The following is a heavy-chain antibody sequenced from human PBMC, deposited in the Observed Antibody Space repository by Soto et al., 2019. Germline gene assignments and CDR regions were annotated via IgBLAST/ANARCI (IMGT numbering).Heavy chain of an antibody. CDR3: ARDKPAYYYGSGSYSDAFDI. CDR1: GFTFDDYG. CDR2: INWNGGST. Sequence: GGSPRLSCAASGFTFDDYGMSWVRQAPGKGLECVSGINWNGGSTGYADSVKGRFTISRDNAKNSLYLQMNSLRAEDTALYYCARDKPAYYYGSGSYSDAFDIWGQGTMVTVSS. J-gene: IGHJ3*02. D-gene: IGHD3-10*01. V-gene: IGHV3-20*04.